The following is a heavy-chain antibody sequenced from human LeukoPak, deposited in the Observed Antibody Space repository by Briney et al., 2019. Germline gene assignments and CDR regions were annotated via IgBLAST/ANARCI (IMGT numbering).Heavy chain of an antibody. CDR3: TTYDSSGYFLEY. CDR1: GGSMSAYY. D-gene: IGHD3-22*01. CDR2: SYYTGST. Sequence: PSETPSLTCTISGGSMSAYYWSWIRQSPGKGLEWIGYSYYTGSTSYNPSLRSRVTPSVDTSKNQFSLRLTSVTAADTAVYYCTTYDSSGYFLEYWGQGILVTVSS. V-gene: IGHV4-59*03. J-gene: IGHJ4*02.